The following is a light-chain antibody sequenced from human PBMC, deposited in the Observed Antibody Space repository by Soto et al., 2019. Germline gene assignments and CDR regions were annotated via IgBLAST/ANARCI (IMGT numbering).Light chain of an antibody. V-gene: IGLV2-18*01. CDR1: STDFVSYNR. Sequence: QSALTQPPSVSGSPGQSVTISCTGTSTDFVSYNRVSWYQQPPGTAPKLIIYEASNRPSGVPDRFSGSKSGNTASLTISGLQAADEADYYCSLYTSENTYVXGTGTKVTVL. CDR2: EAS. J-gene: IGLJ1*01. CDR3: SLYTSENTYV.